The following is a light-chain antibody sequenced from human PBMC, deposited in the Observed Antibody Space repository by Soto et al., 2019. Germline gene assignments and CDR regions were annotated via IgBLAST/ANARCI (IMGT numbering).Light chain of an antibody. V-gene: IGLV2-11*01. CDR1: SNDVGGYNY. CDR3: CSNPGNVAV. J-gene: IGLJ1*01. Sequence: QSVLTQPPSVSGSPGQSVTISCTGTSNDVGGYNYVAWYQQHPGKAPKIMIYDVTKRPSGVPDRFSGSKSGNTASLTISGLQAEDEADYYCCSNPGNVAVFATGTKATVL. CDR2: DVT.